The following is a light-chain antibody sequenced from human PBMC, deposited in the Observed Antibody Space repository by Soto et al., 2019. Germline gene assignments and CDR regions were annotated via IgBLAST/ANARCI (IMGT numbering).Light chain of an antibody. Sequence: DIQMTQSPSSLSASVGDRVTITCQASQDISNYLNWYQQKPGKAPKLLIYDASNLETGVPSRFSGSGSGTDFTFTISSLQPEDIATYYCQQYDHLPPGFTFGPGTKVDIK. CDR1: QDISNY. J-gene: IGKJ3*01. CDR2: DAS. V-gene: IGKV1-33*01. CDR3: QQYDHLPPGFT.